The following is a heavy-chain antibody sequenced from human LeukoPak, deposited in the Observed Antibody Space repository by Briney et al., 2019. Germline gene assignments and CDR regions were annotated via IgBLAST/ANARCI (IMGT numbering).Heavy chain of an antibody. CDR1: GFTFSSYA. V-gene: IGHV3-23*01. J-gene: IGHJ6*02. Sequence: GGSLRLSCAASGFTFSSYAITWVRQAPGKGLEWVSAVSSNGAKTYYADSVKGRFTISRDNYKNMVFLQMNSLRAEDTAVYYCARPLIVGATTDLDVWGQGTTVTVSS. CDR2: VSSNGAKT. CDR3: ARPLIVGATTDLDV. D-gene: IGHD1-26*01.